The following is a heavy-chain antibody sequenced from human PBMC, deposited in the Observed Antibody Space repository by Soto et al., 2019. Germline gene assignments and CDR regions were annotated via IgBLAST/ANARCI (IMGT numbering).Heavy chain of an antibody. CDR3: ASAPTNYYDTSGYFGIHY. D-gene: IGHD3-22*01. CDR2: ISYSGST. CDR1: GGSISSGDYY. Sequence: KPSETLSLTCTVSGGSISSGDYYWNWIRQPPGKGLEWIGYISYSGSTYYNPSLKSRLTISVDTSKNQFSLKLSSVTAADTAVYYCASAPTNYYDTSGYFGIHYWGQGTLVTVSS. J-gene: IGHJ4*02. V-gene: IGHV4-30-4*01.